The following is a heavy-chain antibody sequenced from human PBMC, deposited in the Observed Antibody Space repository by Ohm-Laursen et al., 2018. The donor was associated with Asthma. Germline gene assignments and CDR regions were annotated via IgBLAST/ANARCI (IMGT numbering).Heavy chain of an antibody. CDR1: GDSISSGDNY. CDR2: IYYSGRT. D-gene: IGHD3-22*01. V-gene: IGHV4-30-4*01. J-gene: IGHJ4*02. Sequence: PSETLSLTCSVSGDSISSGDNYWSWIRQPPGKGLEWIGYIYYSGRTYFNPSLRSRVIISVDTAKNQFSLELTSVTAADTAVYFCARANYYYASTGYYFFDYWGQGSLVTVSS. CDR3: ARANYYYASTGYYFFDY.